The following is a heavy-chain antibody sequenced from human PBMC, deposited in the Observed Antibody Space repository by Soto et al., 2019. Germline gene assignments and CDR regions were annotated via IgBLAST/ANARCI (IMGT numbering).Heavy chain of an antibody. D-gene: IGHD3-22*01. J-gene: IGHJ4*02. CDR1: GYSISSGYY. CDR3: ARATYDSLDY. CDR2: IFHSGTT. V-gene: IGHV4-38-2*01. Sequence: PSETLSLTCAVSGYSISSGYYWGWIRQPPGKGLEWIGNIFHSGTTYYNPSLKSRVTISVDTSNNQFSLNLKSLTAADTAVYYCARATYDSLDYWGQGTLVTV.